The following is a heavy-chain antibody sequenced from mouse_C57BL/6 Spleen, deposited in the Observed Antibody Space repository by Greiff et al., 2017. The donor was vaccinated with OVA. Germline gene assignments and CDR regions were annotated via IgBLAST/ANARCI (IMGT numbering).Heavy chain of an antibody. CDR1: GYSFTGYY. J-gene: IGHJ2*01. Sequence: VQLQQSGPELVKPGASVKISCKASGYSFTGYYMNWLKQSPEKSLEWIGEINPSTGGTTYNQKFKAKATLTVDKSSSTAYMQLKSLTSEDSAVYYCARGGDYDEDYCDYWGQGTTLTVAS. CDR3: ARGGDYDEDYCDY. CDR2: INPSTGGT. D-gene: IGHD2-4*01. V-gene: IGHV1-42*01.